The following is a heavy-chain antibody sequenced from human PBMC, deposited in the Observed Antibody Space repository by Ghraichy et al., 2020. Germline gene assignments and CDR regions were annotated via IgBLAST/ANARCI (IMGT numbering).Heavy chain of an antibody. CDR3: ARLAVYGVFLNWFDP. J-gene: IGHJ5*02. CDR1: GGSISSSSYY. CDR2: IYYSGST. Sequence: SETLSLTCTVSGGSISSSSYYWGWIRQPPGKGLEWIGSIYYSGSTYYNPSLKSRVTISVDTSKNQFSLKLSSVTAADTAVYYCARLAVYGVFLNWFDPWGQGTLVTVSS. D-gene: IGHD4-17*01. V-gene: IGHV4-39*01.